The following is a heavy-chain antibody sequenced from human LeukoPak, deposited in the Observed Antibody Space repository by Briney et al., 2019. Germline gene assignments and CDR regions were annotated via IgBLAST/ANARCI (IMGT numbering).Heavy chain of an antibody. V-gene: IGHV1-46*02. D-gene: IGHD2-2*02. CDR2: INPSDDST. CDR3: ARDRNIVVVPAAIEGGYFDY. J-gene: IGHJ4*02. CDR1: GYTFNSSY. Sequence: ASVKVSCKASGYTFNSSYMHWVRQAPGQGLEWMGIINPSDDSTRYAQKFQGRVTMTKDTSTNTVYMHLSSLSSDDTAVYYCARDRNIVVVPAAIEGGYFDYWGQGTLVTVSS.